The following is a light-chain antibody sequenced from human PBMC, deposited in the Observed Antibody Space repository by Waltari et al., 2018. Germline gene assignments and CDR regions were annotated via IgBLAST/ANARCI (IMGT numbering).Light chain of an antibody. V-gene: IGLV3-1*01. J-gene: IGLJ2*01. CDR2: QDS. CDR3: QAWDSSTRVV. CDR1: NLGDKY. Sequence: SYELTQPPSVSVSPGQTASITCSGANLGDKYACWYQQKPGQSPVLVIYQDSKRPSGIPERFSGSNSGNTATLTISGTQAMDEADYYCQAWDSSTRVVFGGGTKLTVL.